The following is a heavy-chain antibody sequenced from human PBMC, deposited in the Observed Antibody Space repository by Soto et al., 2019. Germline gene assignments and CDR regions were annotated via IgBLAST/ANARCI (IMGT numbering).Heavy chain of an antibody. Sequence: SVKVSCKASGGTFSSYAISWVRQAPGQRLEWMGGIIPIFGTANYAQKFQGRVTITADESTSTAYMELSSLRSEDTAVYYCARDKISDLSHFDYWGQGTLVTVSS. CDR2: IIPIFGTA. V-gene: IGHV1-69*13. CDR1: GGTFSSYA. CDR3: ARDKISDLSHFDY. J-gene: IGHJ4*02. D-gene: IGHD2-15*01.